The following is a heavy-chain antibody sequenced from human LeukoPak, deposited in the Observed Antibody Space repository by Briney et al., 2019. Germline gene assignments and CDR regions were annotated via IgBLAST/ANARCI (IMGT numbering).Heavy chain of an antibody. CDR1: GYIFTTYW. V-gene: IGHV5-51*01. CDR3: ARRRAGDYWNGVDY. CDR2: IYPGDSGT. Sequence: GESLKISCKGSGYIFTTYWIGWVRQMPGKGLEWMGIIYPGDSGTRYSPSFQGQVTISVDKSINTAYLQWSSLRASDTAMYYCARRRAGDYWNGVDYWGQGTLVTVSS. D-gene: IGHD1-1*01. J-gene: IGHJ4*02.